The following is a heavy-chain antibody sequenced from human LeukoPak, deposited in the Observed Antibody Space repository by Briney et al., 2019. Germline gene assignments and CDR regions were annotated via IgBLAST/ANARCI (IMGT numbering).Heavy chain of an antibody. D-gene: IGHD3-9*01. V-gene: IGHV1-2*04. J-gene: IGHJ4*02. CDR2: INPNSGGT. Sequence: GASVKVSCKASGYTFTGYYMHWVRQAPGQGLEWMGWINPNSGGTNYAQKFQGWVTMTRDTSISTAYMELSRLRSDDTAVYYCARGGLRYFDWLLYEGGYYFDYWGQGTLVTVSS. CDR3: ARGGLRYFDWLLYEGGYYFDY. CDR1: GYTFTGYY.